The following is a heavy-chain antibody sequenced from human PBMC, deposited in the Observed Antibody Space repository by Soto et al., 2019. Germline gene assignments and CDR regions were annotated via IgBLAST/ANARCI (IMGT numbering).Heavy chain of an antibody. V-gene: IGHV4-34*01. CDR1: GGSFSGYY. Sequence: TLSLTCAVYGGSFSGYYWSWIRQPPGKGLEWIGEINHSGSTNYNPSLKSRVTISVDTSKNQFSLKLSSVTAADTAVYYCARGHGGSGSYYNGGYNWFDPWGQGTLVTVSS. CDR2: INHSGST. CDR3: ARGHGGSGSYYNGGYNWFDP. D-gene: IGHD3-10*01. J-gene: IGHJ5*02.